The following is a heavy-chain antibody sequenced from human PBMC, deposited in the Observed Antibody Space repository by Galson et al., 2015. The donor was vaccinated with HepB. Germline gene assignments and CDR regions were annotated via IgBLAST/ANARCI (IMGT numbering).Heavy chain of an antibody. CDR2: ISAYNGNT. CDR1: GYTFTSYG. Sequence: SVKVSCKASGYTFTSYGISWVRQAPGQGLEWMGWISAYNGNTNYAQKLQGRVTMTTDTSTSTAYMELRSLRSDDTAVYYCARDSDLPPYCSGGSCYPIDYWGQGTLVTVSS. D-gene: IGHD2-15*01. J-gene: IGHJ4*02. V-gene: IGHV1-18*01. CDR3: ARDSDLPPYCSGGSCYPIDY.